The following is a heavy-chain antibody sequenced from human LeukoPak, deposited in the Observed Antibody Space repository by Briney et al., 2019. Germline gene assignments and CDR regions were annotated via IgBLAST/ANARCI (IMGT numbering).Heavy chain of an antibody. CDR2: ISGSGGST. CDR1: GFTFSSYA. D-gene: IGHD2-2*01. Sequence: GSLRLSCAASGFTFSSYAMSWVRQAPGKGLEWVSAISGSGGSTYYADSVKGRFTISRDNAKNSLYLQMNSLRAEDTAVYYCAHLGGVVTATTDFGYWGQGTLVTVSP. V-gene: IGHV3-23*01. CDR3: AHLGGVVTATTDFGY. J-gene: IGHJ4*02.